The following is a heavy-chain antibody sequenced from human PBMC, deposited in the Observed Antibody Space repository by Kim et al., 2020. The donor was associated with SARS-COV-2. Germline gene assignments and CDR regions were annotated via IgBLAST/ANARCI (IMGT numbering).Heavy chain of an antibody. CDR2: IWYDGSNK. D-gene: IGHD1-26*01. Sequence: GGSLRLSCAASGFTFSSYGMHWVRQAPGKGLEWVAVIWYDGSNKYYADSVKGRFTISRDNSKNTLYLQMNSLRAEDTAVYYCARIRGGSYYYFDYWGQGTLVTVSS. CDR3: ARIRGGSYYYFDY. V-gene: IGHV3-33*01. CDR1: GFTFSSYG. J-gene: IGHJ4*02.